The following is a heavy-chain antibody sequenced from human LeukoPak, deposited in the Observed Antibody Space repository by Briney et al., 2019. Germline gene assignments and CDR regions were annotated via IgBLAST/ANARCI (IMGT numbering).Heavy chain of an antibody. CDR3: APGIAAAGASPYYFDY. J-gene: IGHJ4*02. D-gene: IGHD6-13*01. CDR1: GGTFSSYA. V-gene: IGHV1-69*04. Sequence: ASVKVSCKASGGTFSSYAISWVRQAPGQGLEWMGRIIPILGIANYAQKFQGRVTITADKSTSTAYMELSGLRSEDTAVYYCAPGIAAAGASPYYFDYWGQGTLVTVSS. CDR2: IIPILGIA.